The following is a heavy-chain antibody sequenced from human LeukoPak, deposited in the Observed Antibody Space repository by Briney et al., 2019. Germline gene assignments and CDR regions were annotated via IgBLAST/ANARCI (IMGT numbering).Heavy chain of an antibody. V-gene: IGHV3-11*06. Sequence: GGSLRLSCAASGFTFSDYYMSWIRQAPGKGLEWVSYISSSSSYTNYADSVKGRFTISRDNAKNSLYLQMNSLRAEDTAVYYCARLTLYHYGSGSYYNNFDYWGQGTLVTVSS. CDR3: ARLTLYHYGSGSYYNNFDY. D-gene: IGHD3-10*01. J-gene: IGHJ4*02. CDR2: ISSSSSYT. CDR1: GFTFSDYY.